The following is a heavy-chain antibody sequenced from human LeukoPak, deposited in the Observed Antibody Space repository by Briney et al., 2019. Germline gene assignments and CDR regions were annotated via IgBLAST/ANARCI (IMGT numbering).Heavy chain of an antibody. CDR1: GFTFSSYS. CDR2: ISSSSSYI. CDR3: ARDHPSYYGMGV. Sequence: GGSLRLSCAASGFTFSSYSMNWVRQAPGKGLEWVSSISSSSSYIYYADSVKGRFTISRDNAKNSLYLQMNSLRAEDTAVYYCARDHPSYYGMGVWGQGTTVTVSS. J-gene: IGHJ6*02. V-gene: IGHV3-21*01.